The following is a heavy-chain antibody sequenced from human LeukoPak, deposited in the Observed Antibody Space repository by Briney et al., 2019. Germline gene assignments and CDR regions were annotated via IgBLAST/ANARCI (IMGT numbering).Heavy chain of an antibody. CDR2: ISWNSGSI. CDR1: GFTFDDYA. CDR3: ARDFYDGFALDY. J-gene: IGHJ4*02. Sequence: GRSLRLSCVASGFTFDDYAMHWVRQGPGKGLEWVSGISWNSGSIGYADSVKGRFTISRDNAKNSLYLQMNSLRAEDTALYYCARDFYDGFALDYWGQGTLVTVSS. D-gene: IGHD2/OR15-2a*01. V-gene: IGHV3-9*01.